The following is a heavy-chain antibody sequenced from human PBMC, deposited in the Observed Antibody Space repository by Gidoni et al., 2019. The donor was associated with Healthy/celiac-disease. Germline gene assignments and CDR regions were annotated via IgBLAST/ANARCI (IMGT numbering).Heavy chain of an antibody. CDR1: GGSFSVYY. V-gene: IGHV4-34*01. CDR3: ARAFGWRPFDY. CDR2: INHSGST. Sequence: QVQLQQWGAGLLTPSETLSLTCAVYGGSFSVYYWSWIRQPPGKGLEWIGEINHSGSTNYNPSLKSRVTISVDTSKNQFALKLSSGTAADTAVYYCARAFGWRPFDYWGQGTLVTVSS. J-gene: IGHJ4*02. D-gene: IGHD2-21*02.